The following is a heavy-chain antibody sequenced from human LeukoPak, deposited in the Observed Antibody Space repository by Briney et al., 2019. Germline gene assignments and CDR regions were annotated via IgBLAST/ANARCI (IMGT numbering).Heavy chain of an antibody. D-gene: IGHD4-17*01. Sequence: SQTLSLTCTVSGGPIRSVGYYWSWIRQHPGKGLEGIWYIYYSGSTYYNPSLKSRVTISVDTSKNQFSLKLSSVTAADTAVYYCARGISDYGDYFDYWGQGTLVTVSS. V-gene: IGHV4-31*03. CDR1: GGPIRSVGYY. J-gene: IGHJ4*02. CDR2: IYYSGST. CDR3: ARGISDYGDYFDY.